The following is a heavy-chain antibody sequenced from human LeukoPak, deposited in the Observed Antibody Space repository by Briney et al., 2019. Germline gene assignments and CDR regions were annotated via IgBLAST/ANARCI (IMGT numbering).Heavy chain of an antibody. CDR2: ISYDGSNE. CDR1: GFTFNNYA. CDR3: GRDWARSGDY. Sequence: QPGRSLRLSCVASGFTFNNYAMQWVRQAPGKGLEWVALISYDGSNEFYADSVKGRFTISRDKSKNTLYLQMNGLRAEDTAVYYCGRDWARSGDYWGQGTLVTVSS. V-gene: IGHV3-30-3*01. D-gene: IGHD3-10*01. J-gene: IGHJ4*02.